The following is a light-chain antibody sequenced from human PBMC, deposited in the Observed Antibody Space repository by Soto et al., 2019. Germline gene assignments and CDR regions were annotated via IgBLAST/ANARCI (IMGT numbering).Light chain of an antibody. CDR3: SSYTSTSTPVV. CDR2: DVS. V-gene: IGLV2-14*03. Sequence: QSVLTQAASVSGSPGQSITISCTGTSSDVGGYNYVSWYQQHPGKAPKLMIYDVSKRPSGVSNRFSGSKSGNTASLTISGLQAEDEADYYCSSYTSTSTPVVFGGGTKLTVL. J-gene: IGLJ2*01. CDR1: SSDVGGYNY.